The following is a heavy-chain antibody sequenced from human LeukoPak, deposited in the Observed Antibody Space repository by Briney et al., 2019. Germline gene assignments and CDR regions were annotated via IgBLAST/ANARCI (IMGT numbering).Heavy chain of an antibody. J-gene: IGHJ6*03. CDR1: GFTFSTYI. D-gene: IGHD3-10*01. V-gene: IGHV3-21*04. CDR3: AKSSHVLLWFGEDYYMDV. Sequence: GGSLRLSCAASGFTFSTYIMNWVRQTPGKGLEWVSSIGTSTSYIYYADSVKGRFTISRDNAKNSLYLEMNSLRAEDTAVYYCAKSSHVLLWFGEDYYMDVWGKGTTVTVSS. CDR2: IGTSTSYI.